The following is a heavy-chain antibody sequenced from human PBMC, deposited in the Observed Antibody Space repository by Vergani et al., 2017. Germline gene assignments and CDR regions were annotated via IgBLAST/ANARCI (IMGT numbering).Heavy chain of an antibody. Sequence: QVQLQESGPGLVKPSETLSLTCTVSGGSISSYYWSWIRQPPGTGLEWIGYIYYSGSTNYNPSLKSRVTISVDTSKNQFSLKLSFVTAADTAVYYCASLNSSGWYVWFDPWGQGTLVTVSS. V-gene: IGHV4-59*01. D-gene: IGHD6-19*01. CDR1: GGSISSYY. J-gene: IGHJ5*02. CDR2: IYYSGST. CDR3: ASLNSSGWYVWFDP.